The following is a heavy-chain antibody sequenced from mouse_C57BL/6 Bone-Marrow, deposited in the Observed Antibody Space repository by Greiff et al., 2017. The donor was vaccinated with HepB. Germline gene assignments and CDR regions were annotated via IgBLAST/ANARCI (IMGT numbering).Heavy chain of an antibody. CDR3: ARRGDMIHFDY. J-gene: IGHJ2*01. D-gene: IGHD2-3*01. Sequence: QVQLKQPGAELVKPGASVKLSCKASGYTFTSYWMHWVKQRPGRGLEWIGRIDPNSGGTKYNEKFKSKATLTVDKPSSTAYMQLSSLTSEDSAVYYCARRGDMIHFDYWGQGTTLTVSS. CDR2: IDPNSGGT. V-gene: IGHV1-72*01. CDR1: GYTFTSYW.